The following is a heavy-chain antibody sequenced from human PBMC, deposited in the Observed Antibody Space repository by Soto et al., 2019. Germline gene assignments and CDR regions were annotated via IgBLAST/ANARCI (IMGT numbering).Heavy chain of an antibody. J-gene: IGHJ4*02. V-gene: IGHV3-30*18. Sequence: QVQLVESGGGVVQPGRSLRLSCAASGFTFSSYGMHWVRQAPGKGLEWVAVISYDGSNKYYADSVKGRITISRDNSKNTLYLQMNSLRAEDTAVYYCAKEKGSSWPEYYFDYWGQGTLVTVSS. CDR1: GFTFSSYG. CDR2: ISYDGSNK. CDR3: AKEKGSSWPEYYFDY. D-gene: IGHD6-13*01.